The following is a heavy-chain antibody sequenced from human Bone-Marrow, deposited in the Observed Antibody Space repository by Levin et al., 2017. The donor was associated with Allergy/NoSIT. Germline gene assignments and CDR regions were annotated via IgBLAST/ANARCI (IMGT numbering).Heavy chain of an antibody. J-gene: IGHJ4*02. V-gene: IGHV3-74*01. CDR1: GLTLSSYW. CDR3: TPHYY. CDR2: INSDGSIT. Sequence: PGGSLRLSCAASGLTLSSYWMHWLRQAPGKGLVWVSRINSDGSITNYADSVKGRFTISRDNAKNTLYLQMNSLRAEDTAVYYCTPHYYWGQGTLVTVSS.